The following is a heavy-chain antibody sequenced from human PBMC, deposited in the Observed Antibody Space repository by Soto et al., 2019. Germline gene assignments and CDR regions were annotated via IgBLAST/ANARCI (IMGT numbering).Heavy chain of an antibody. Sequence: GGSLRRSCVASGFTFSTYTMSWVRQAPGKGLEWVSVISGSGGSPSYADSVKGRFTISRDNSKNTLYLQMNSLRAEDTAVYYCAKEDQSPEYWGQGTLVTVSS. CDR2: ISGSGGSP. J-gene: IGHJ4*02. V-gene: IGHV3-23*01. CDR3: AKEDQSPEY. CDR1: GFTFSTYT.